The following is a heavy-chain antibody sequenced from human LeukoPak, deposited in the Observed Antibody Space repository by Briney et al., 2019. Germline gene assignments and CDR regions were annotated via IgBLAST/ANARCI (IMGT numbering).Heavy chain of an antibody. J-gene: IGHJ4*02. Sequence: GGSLRLSCTASGFTFSSYTMSWVRQAPGKGLEWVSTITTSDGNTYYADSVKGRFTVSRDNSKNTLFLQMNSLRAEDTAVYYCAKDGGLWVSAHWGDSWGRGTLVTVSS. D-gene: IGHD7-27*01. V-gene: IGHV3-23*01. CDR2: ITTSDGNT. CDR3: AKDGGLWVSAHWGDS. CDR1: GFTFSSYT.